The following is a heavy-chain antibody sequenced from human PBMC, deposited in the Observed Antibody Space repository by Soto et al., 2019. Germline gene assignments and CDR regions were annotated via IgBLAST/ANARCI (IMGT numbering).Heavy chain of an antibody. D-gene: IGHD3-10*01. V-gene: IGHV4-31*03. CDR3: ARDPSGFGEALFDY. J-gene: IGHJ4*02. CDR2: IYYSGST. Sequence: PSETLSIICTVSGGSIRCGGYYWSWIRQHPGKGMEWIGYIYYSGSTYYIPSLKSRVTISVDTSKNQFSLKLSSVTAADTAVYYCARDPSGFGEALFDYWGQGTLVTVSS. CDR1: GGSIRCGGYY.